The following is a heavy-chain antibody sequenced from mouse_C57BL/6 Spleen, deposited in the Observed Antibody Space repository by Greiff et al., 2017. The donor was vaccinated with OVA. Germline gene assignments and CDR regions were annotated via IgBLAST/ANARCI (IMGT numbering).Heavy chain of an antibody. J-gene: IGHJ2*01. CDR2: INPGSGGT. Sequence: QVQLQQSGAELVRPGTSVKVSCKASGYAFTNYLIEWVKQRPGQGLEWIGVINPGSGGTNYNEKFKGKATLTADKSSSTAYMQLSSLTSEDSAVQFCARRDNYYFGYRGQSNTLPGSS. CDR3: ARRDNYYFGY. D-gene: IGHD1-3*01. CDR1: GYAFTNYL. V-gene: IGHV1-54*01.